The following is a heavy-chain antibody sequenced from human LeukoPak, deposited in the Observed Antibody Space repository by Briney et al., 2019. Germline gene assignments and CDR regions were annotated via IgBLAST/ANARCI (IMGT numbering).Heavy chain of an antibody. V-gene: IGHV1-46*01. CDR2: INPSGGST. CDR1: GYTFISYY. CDR3: AGASAAAGSPPWYYFDF. Sequence: ASVKVSCKASGYTFISYYMHWVRQAPGQGLEWMGIINPSGGSTSYAQKFQGRVRITADKSTSTAYMELSSLRSEDTAVYYCAGASAAAGSPPWYYFDFWGRGMLVTVSS. D-gene: IGHD6-13*01. J-gene: IGHJ4*02.